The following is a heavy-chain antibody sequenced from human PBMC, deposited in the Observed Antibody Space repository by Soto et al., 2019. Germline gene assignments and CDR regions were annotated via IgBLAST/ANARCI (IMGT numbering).Heavy chain of an antibody. D-gene: IGHD3-22*01. V-gene: IGHV3-48*01. Sequence: GGSLSLSCAASGFTFSTYSMNWVRQAPGKGLEWVSYISSSSSTIFYTDSVKGRFTVSRDNAKNSLYLQMNSLRAEDTAVYYCARDQVESGYPEYYQHSAHGTLVLVSA. CDR3: ARDQVESGYPEYYQH. J-gene: IGHJ1*01. CDR1: GFTFSTYS. CDR2: ISSSSSTI.